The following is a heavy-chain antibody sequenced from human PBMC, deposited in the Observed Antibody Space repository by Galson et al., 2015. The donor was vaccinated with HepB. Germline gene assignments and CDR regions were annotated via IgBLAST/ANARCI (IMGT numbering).Heavy chain of an antibody. CDR1: GFTFNIAW. CDR3: ARDDSSSSY. J-gene: IGHJ4*02. Sequence: SLRLSCAASGFTFNIAWMSWVRQAPGRGLEWVGRIKVKSEGGTPDYADSVKGRFTISRDNAKNTLYLQMNSLRAEDTAVYYCARDDSSSSYWGQGTLVTVSS. D-gene: IGHD6-6*01. V-gene: IGHV3-15*05. CDR2: IKVKSEGGTP.